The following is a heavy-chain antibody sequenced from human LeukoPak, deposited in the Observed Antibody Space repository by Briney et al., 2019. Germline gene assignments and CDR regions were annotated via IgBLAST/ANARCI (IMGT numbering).Heavy chain of an antibody. D-gene: IGHD3-10*01. Sequence: SETLSLTCTVSGGSISSSSYYWGWIRQPPGKGLEWIGSIYYSGSTYYNPSLKSRVTISVDTSKNQFSLKLSSVTAADTAVYYCARDGWIMVRGVIPGDFDYWGQGTLVTVSS. V-gene: IGHV4-39*07. CDR3: ARDGWIMVRGVIPGDFDY. CDR2: IYYSGST. CDR1: GGSISSSSYY. J-gene: IGHJ4*02.